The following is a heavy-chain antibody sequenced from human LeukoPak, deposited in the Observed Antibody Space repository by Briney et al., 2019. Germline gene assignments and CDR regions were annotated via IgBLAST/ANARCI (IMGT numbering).Heavy chain of an antibody. CDR3: ARRVSLYGAFDL. J-gene: IGHJ3*01. CDR1: TESMASYY. D-gene: IGHD3-16*02. CDR2: VYNNKFT. Sequence: SETLSLTCTVDTESMASYYWNWVRQPPGKGLEWIGRVYNNKFTEYNPSFESRVSISVDKSKSQFSLNLNSVTAADTAVYYCARRVSLYGAFDLWGQGTMVIVSS. V-gene: IGHV4-59*08.